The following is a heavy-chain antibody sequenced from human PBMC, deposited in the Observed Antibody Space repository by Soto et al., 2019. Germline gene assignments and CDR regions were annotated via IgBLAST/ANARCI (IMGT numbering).Heavy chain of an antibody. CDR2: INHSRST. V-gene: IGHV4-34*01. J-gene: IGHJ6*02. D-gene: IGHD3-10*01. Sequence: TLSLTCAVYGGSFSGYYWSWIRQPPGKGLEWIGEINHSRSTNYNPSLKSRVTISVDTSKNQFSLELSSVTAADTAVYYCARTTRSYYYYGMDVWGQGTTVTVSS. CDR1: GGSFSGYY. CDR3: ARTTRSYYYYGMDV.